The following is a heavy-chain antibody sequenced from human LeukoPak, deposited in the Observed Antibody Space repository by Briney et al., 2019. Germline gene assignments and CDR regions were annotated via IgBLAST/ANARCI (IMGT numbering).Heavy chain of an antibody. J-gene: IGHJ4*02. CDR3: ATLKRYYYDSSGYYPDY. V-gene: IGHV1-69*13. D-gene: IGHD3-22*01. CDR1: GGTFSSYA. CDR2: IIPIFGTA. Sequence: SVKVSCKASGGTFSSYAISWVRQAPGQGLEWMGGIIPIFGTANYAQKFQGRVTIIADESTSTAYMELSSLRSEDTAVYYCATLKRYYYDSSGYYPDYWGQGTLDTVSS.